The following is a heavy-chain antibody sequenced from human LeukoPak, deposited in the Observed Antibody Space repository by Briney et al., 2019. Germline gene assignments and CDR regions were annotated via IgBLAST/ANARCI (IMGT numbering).Heavy chain of an antibody. CDR3: ARDRRDGYNSD. Sequence: GGSLRLSCAASGFTFSSYEMNWVRQAPGKGQEWVSYISSSSSTIYYADSVKGRFTISRDNAKNSLYLQMNSLRAEDTAVYYCARDRRDGYNSDWGQGTLVTVSS. CDR1: GFTFSSYE. V-gene: IGHV3-48*03. J-gene: IGHJ4*02. D-gene: IGHD5-24*01. CDR2: ISSSSSTI.